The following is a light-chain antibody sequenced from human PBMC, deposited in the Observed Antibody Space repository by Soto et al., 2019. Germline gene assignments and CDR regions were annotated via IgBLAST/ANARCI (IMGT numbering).Light chain of an antibody. Sequence: QSALTQPASVSGSPGKSITISCTGTSSDVGSYSLVSWFQQHPDKAPKLLIFEVSERPSGVSHRFSGSKSGNTASLTISGLQAEDEADYYCCSYAGSSTLIFGGGTQLTVL. V-gene: IGLV2-23*02. J-gene: IGLJ2*01. CDR2: EVS. CDR3: CSYAGSSTLI. CDR1: SSDVGSYSL.